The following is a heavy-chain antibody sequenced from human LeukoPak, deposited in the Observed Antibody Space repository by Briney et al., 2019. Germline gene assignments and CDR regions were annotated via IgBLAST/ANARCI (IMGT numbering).Heavy chain of an antibody. CDR1: GFTFDDYA. Sequence: SLRLSCTVSGFTFDDYAMHWARHTPGKGLKWVAGITWNRDNIGYGDSVKGRFTISRDNVKNVLYLQMNSLRPEDTALYYCAKDLSSAITSALVLDVWGQGTTVTVS. J-gene: IGHJ6*02. CDR3: AKDLSSAITSALVLDV. CDR2: ITWNRDNI. D-gene: IGHD3-22*01. V-gene: IGHV3-9*01.